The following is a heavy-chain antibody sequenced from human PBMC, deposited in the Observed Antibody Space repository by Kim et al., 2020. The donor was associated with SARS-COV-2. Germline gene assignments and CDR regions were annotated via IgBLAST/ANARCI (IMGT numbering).Heavy chain of an antibody. CDR2: IRSKAYGGTT. Sequence: GGSLRLSCTASGFTFGDYAMSWVRQAPGKGLEWVGFIRSKAYGGTTEYAASVKGRFTISRDDSKSIAYLQMNSLKTEDTAVYYCTLPMKYYYDSSGYRAFDIWGQGTMVTVSS. CDR1: GFTFGDYA. J-gene: IGHJ3*02. D-gene: IGHD3-22*01. V-gene: IGHV3-49*04. CDR3: TLPMKYYYDSSGYRAFDI.